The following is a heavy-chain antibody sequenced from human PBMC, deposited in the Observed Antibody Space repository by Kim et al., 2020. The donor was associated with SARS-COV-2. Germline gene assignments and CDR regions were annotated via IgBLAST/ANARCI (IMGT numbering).Heavy chain of an antibody. CDR1: GGSISSYY. CDR2: IYYSGST. Sequence: SETLSLTCTVSGGSISSYYWSWIRQPPGKGLEWIGYIYYSGSTNYNPSLKSRVTISVDTSKNQFSLKLSSVTAADTAVYYCARGNATGRYYYYGMDVWGQGTTVTVSS. V-gene: IGHV4-59*01. J-gene: IGHJ6*02. CDR3: ARGNATGRYYYYGMDV. D-gene: IGHD2-15*01.